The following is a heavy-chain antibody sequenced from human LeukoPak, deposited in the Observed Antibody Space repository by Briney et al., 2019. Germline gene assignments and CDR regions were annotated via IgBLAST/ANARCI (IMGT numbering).Heavy chain of an antibody. CDR2: INHSGST. J-gene: IGHJ4*02. CDR1: GGSISGYY. D-gene: IGHD3-22*01. CDR3: ASSYHYDSSGYFDLGFGD. Sequence: SETLSLTCAVYGGSISGYYWSWIRQPPGKGLEWIGEINHSGSTNYNPSLKSRVTISVDTSKNQFSLKLSSVTAADTAVYYCASSYHYDSSGYFDLGFGDWGQGTLVTVSS. V-gene: IGHV4-34*01.